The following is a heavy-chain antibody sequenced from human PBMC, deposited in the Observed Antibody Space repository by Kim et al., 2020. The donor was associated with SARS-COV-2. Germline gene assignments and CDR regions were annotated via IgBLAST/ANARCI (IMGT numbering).Heavy chain of an antibody. Sequence: GGSLRLSCVASGFSFGTFDMSRVRQAPGKGLKWVSVIKRPDDSTYYAESVKGRFTVSRDSAGNTLYLQMNSLRVDDTAVYYCVKGAWLDYWGPGTLVTVSS. V-gene: IGHV3-23*01. CDR2: IKRPDDST. J-gene: IGHJ4*02. CDR3: VKGAWLDY. CDR1: GFSFGTFD. D-gene: IGHD5-12*01.